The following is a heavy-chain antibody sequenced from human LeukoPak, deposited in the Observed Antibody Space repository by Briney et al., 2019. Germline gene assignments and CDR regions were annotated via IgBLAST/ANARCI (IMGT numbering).Heavy chain of an antibody. CDR3: ARHVXLNTAKDIFDX. J-gene: IGHJ3*01. CDR1: GYSFTSYW. CDR2: IYPGDSDT. Sequence: GESLKISCKGSGYSFTSYWIGWVRQMPGKGLEWMGIIYPGDSDTRYSPSFQGQVTISADKSISTAYLQWSSLKASDTAMYYCARHVXLNTAKDIFDXWGRGTMVTVSS. V-gene: IGHV5-51*01. D-gene: IGHD5-18*01.